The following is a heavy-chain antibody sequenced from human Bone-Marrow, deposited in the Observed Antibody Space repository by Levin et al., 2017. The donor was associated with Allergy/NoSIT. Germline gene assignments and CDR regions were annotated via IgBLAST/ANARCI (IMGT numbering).Heavy chain of an antibody. Sequence: GESLKISCAASGFAFSDYYMRWIRQAPGKGLECVSHISSSDNSIEYADSVKGRFTISRDNAKNSLYLQMNSLRAEDTAVYYCARMRPDDYYYYYMDVWGKGTTVTVSS. CDR2: ISSSDNSI. J-gene: IGHJ6*03. V-gene: IGHV3-11*01. CDR3: ARMRPDDYYYYYMDV. CDR1: GFAFSDYY.